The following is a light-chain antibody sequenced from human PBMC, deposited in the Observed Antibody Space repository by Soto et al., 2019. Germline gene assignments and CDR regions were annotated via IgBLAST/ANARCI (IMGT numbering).Light chain of an antibody. V-gene: IGKV3-11*01. J-gene: IGKJ4*01. Sequence: EVVLTQSPATLSLSPGERATLSCRASQSVRRFLTWYQQKPGQAPRLLVYDASNRAAGVPARFSGSGSGTDFTLPISSLEPEDFAVYYCQHRSSWPLTFGGGTNVEIK. CDR2: DAS. CDR3: QHRSSWPLT. CDR1: QSVRRF.